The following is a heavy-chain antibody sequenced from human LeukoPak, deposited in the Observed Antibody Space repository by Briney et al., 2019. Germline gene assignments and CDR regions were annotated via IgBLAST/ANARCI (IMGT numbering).Heavy chain of an antibody. CDR1: GFTFSGYG. J-gene: IGHJ4*02. V-gene: IGHV3-33*01. CDR3: ARSIPRYDGSAYYPDY. CDR2: IWYDGSND. D-gene: IGHD3-22*01. Sequence: PGRSLRLSCAASGFTFSGYGMHWVRQAPGKGLEWVAVIWYDGSNDDHADSVKGRFTISRDNSKSTLYLQMNSLRAEDTAIYYCARSIPRYDGSAYYPDYWGQGTLVTVSS.